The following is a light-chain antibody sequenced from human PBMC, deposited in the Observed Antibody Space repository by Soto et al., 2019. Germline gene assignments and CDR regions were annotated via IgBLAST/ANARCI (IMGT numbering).Light chain of an antibody. CDR3: PQLNRG. CDR2: AAS. Sequence: DIQLTQSPSFLSASVGDRVTITCRASQGISSYLAWYQQKPGKAPKLLIYAASTLQSGVPSRFSGSGSGTEFTLTISSLQPEDFATYYCPQLNRGFGQGTRLEIK. CDR1: QGISSY. J-gene: IGKJ5*01. V-gene: IGKV1-9*01.